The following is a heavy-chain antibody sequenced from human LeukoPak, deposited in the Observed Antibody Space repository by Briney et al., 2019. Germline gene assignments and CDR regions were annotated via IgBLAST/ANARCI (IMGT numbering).Heavy chain of an antibody. CDR1: GGSFSGYY. CDR3: ARERGKPEFDY. J-gene: IGHJ4*02. Sequence: SETLSPTCAVYGGSFSGYYWSWIRQPPGKGLEWIGEINHSGSTNYNPSLKSRVTISVDTSKNQFSLKLSSVTAADTAVYYCARERGKPEFDYWGQGTLVTVSS. D-gene: IGHD5-24*01. CDR2: INHSGST. V-gene: IGHV4-34*01.